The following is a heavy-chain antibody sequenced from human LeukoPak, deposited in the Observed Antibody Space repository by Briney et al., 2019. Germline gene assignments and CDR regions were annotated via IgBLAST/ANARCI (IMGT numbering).Heavy chain of an antibody. D-gene: IGHD6-13*01. Sequence: GGSLRLSCAASGFTFSSYAMSWVRQAPGKGLEWVSAISGSGGSTYYADSVKGRFTISRDNSKNTLYLQMNSLRAEDTAVYYCAREGIAAAGTGYHMDVWGKGTTVTVSS. CDR1: GFTFSSYA. CDR2: ISGSGGST. V-gene: IGHV3-23*01. J-gene: IGHJ6*03. CDR3: AREGIAAAGTGYHMDV.